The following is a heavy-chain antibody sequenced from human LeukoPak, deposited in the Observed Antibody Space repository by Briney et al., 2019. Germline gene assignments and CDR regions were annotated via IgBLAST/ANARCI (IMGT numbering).Heavy chain of an antibody. D-gene: IGHD6-13*01. J-gene: IGHJ5*02. CDR3: ARGGSSSWYLGWFDP. CDR2: ISYDGSNK. V-gene: IGHV3-30*04. Sequence: GGSLRLSCAASGFTFSSYAMHWVRQAPGKGLEWVAVISYDGSNKYYADSVKGRFTISRDNSKNTLYLQMNSLRAEDTAVYYCARGGSSSWYLGWFDPWGQGTLVTVSS. CDR1: GFTFSSYA.